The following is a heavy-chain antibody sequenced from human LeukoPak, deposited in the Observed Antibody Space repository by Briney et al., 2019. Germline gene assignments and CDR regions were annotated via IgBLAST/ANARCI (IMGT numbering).Heavy chain of an antibody. CDR2: INPNSGGT. J-gene: IGHJ4*02. CDR1: GYTFTGYY. Sequence: ASVKVSCKASGYTFTGYYMHWVRQAPGQGLEWMGWINPNSGGTNYAQKFQGRVTMTRDTSISTAYMELSRLRSDDTAVYYCAKIAAAGTGGAGTGGQETLVTVSS. CDR3: AKIAAAGTGGAGT. V-gene: IGHV1-2*02. D-gene: IGHD6-13*01.